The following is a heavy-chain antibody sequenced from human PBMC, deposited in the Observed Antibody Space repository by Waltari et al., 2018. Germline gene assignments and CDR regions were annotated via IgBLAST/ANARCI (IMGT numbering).Heavy chain of an antibody. CDR1: GYTFTSYD. J-gene: IGHJ3*02. D-gene: IGHD6-19*01. V-gene: IGHV1-8*01. CDR3: ARKGRNSSGWFPFDI. Sequence: QVQLVQSGAEVKKPGASVKVSCKASGYTFTSYDINWVRQATGQGLEWIGWKNPNSGNTGDAQKFQGRGSMTRKTSITTAHMELSSLRSDDTAVYYCARKGRNSSGWFPFDIWGQGTMVTVSS. CDR2: KNPNSGNT.